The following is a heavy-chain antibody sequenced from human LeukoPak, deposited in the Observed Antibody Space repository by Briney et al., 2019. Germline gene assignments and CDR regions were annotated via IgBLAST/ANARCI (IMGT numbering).Heavy chain of an antibody. V-gene: IGHV1-18*01. D-gene: IGHD6-19*01. Sequence: ASVKVSCKASGYSFTIYGITWVRQAPGQGLEWMGCINPYNGNTNYAQKLQGRVTMTTDTSTSTAYMDLRSLRSDDTAVYYCARERSGWFFSNWGQGTLVTVSS. CDR1: GYSFTIYG. J-gene: IGHJ4*02. CDR2: INPYNGNT. CDR3: ARERSGWFFSN.